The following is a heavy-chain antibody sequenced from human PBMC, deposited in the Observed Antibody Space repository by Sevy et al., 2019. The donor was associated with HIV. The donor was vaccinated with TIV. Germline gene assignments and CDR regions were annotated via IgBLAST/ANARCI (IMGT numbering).Heavy chain of an antibody. CDR2: IKQDGSEK. CDR3: ARNTYYDFWSGSANYGMDV. D-gene: IGHD3-3*01. Sequence: GESLKISCAASGFTFSSYWMSWVRQAPGKGLEWVANIKQDGSEKYYVDSVKGRFTISRDNAKNSLYLQMNSLRAEDTAVYYCARNTYYDFWSGSANYGMDVWGQGTTVTVSS. J-gene: IGHJ6*02. V-gene: IGHV3-7*01. CDR1: GFTFSSYW.